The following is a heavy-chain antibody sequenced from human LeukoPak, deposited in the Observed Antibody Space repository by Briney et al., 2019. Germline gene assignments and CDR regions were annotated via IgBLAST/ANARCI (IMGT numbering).Heavy chain of an antibody. D-gene: IGHD6-19*01. Sequence: SETLSLTCTVSGGSINSYYWSWIRQPPGKGLEWIGYIYYSGSTNYNPSLKSRVTISVDTSKNQFSLKLSSVTAADTAVYYCARDSIAVAGFDYWGQGTLVTVSS. CDR3: ARDSIAVAGFDY. CDR1: GGSINSYY. CDR2: IYYSGST. J-gene: IGHJ4*02. V-gene: IGHV4-59*01.